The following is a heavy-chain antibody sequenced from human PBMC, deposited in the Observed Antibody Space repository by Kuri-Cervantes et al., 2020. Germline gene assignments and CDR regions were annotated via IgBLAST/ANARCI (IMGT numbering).Heavy chain of an antibody. CDR1: GYTFTSYY. V-gene: IGHV1-2*04. J-gene: IGHJ5*02. Sequence: ASVKVSCKASGYTFTSYYIHWVRQAPGQGLEWMGVINPSGSSATYAQKFQGWVTMTRDTSISTAYMELSRLRSDDTAVYYCARGVDHYDILTGYSRGSNWFDPWGQGTLVTVSS. CDR2: INPSGSSA. D-gene: IGHD3-9*01. CDR3: ARGVDHYDILTGYSRGSNWFDP.